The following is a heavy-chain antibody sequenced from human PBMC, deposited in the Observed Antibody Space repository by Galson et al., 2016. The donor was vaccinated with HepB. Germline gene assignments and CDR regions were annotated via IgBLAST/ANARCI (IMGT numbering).Heavy chain of an antibody. CDR3: VTGQDSVSWVVLHY. J-gene: IGHJ4*02. D-gene: IGHD6-6*01. V-gene: IGHV1-69*06. Sequence: SVKVSCKASGGAHSSYAFNWVRQTAGQGLEWMGGIIPIFDPTHYAQYFQGRVTITADTATDMAYMELISLTSDDSAIYYCVTGQDSVSWVVLHYWGQGTPVIVSS. CDR1: GGAHSSYA. CDR2: IIPIFDPT.